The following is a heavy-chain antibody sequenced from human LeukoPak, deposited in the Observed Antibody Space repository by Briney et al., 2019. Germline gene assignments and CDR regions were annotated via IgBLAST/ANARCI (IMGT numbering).Heavy chain of an antibody. Sequence: GGSLRLSCAASGFTFSDYYMSWIRQAPGKGLEWVSYISSSGSTIYYADSVKGRFTISRDNAKNSLYLQMNSLRAEDTAVYYCARDAPRAVGISFYYYYGMDVWGQGTTVTVSS. CDR3: ARDAPRAVGISFYYYYGMDV. D-gene: IGHD4-23*01. J-gene: IGHJ6*02. CDR2: ISSSGSTI. CDR1: GFTFSDYY. V-gene: IGHV3-11*04.